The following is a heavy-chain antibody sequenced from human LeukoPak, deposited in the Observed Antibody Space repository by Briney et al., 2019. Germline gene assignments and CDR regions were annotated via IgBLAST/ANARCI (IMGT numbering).Heavy chain of an antibody. V-gene: IGHV3-23*01. CDR3: AKDSPYSGYVGFDY. D-gene: IGHD5-12*01. CDR1: GFTFSSYA. Sequence: GGSLRLSCAASGFTFSSYAMTWVRQAPGKGLEWVSEISTSGGRTNYADSVKGWFTIPRDNSKNTLYLQMNSLRAEDTAVYFCAKDSPYSGYVGFDYWGQGTLVTVSS. J-gene: IGHJ4*02. CDR2: ISTSGGRT.